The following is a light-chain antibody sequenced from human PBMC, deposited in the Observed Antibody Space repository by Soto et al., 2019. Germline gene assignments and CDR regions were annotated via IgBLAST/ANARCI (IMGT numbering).Light chain of an antibody. CDR1: QSVSNN. V-gene: IGKV3-15*01. CDR3: QQYSQWPLT. Sequence: EIVLTQSPGTLSLSPGEGATLSCRASQSVSNNYLAWYQQKPGQAPRLLIYGVSTRATGIPARFGGSGSATEFTLTISSLQSEDFAVYYCQQYSQWPLTFGGGTKV. J-gene: IGKJ4*01. CDR2: GVS.